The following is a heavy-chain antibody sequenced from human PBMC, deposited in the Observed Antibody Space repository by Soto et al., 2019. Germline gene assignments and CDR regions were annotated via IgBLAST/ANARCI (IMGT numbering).Heavy chain of an antibody. CDR1: GGTFSSYA. Sequence: QVQLVQSGAEVKKPGSSVKVSCKASGGTFSSYAISWVRQAPGQGLEWMGGIIPIFGTANYAQKFQGRVTIXAAXSTSTAYMELSSLRSEDTAVYYCAWSIAARRTFDYWGQGTLVTVSS. J-gene: IGHJ4*02. V-gene: IGHV1-69*12. D-gene: IGHD6-6*01. CDR2: IIPIFGTA. CDR3: AWSIAARRTFDY.